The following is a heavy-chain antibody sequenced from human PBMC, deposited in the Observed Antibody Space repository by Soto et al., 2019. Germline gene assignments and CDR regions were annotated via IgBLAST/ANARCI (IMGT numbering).Heavy chain of an antibody. J-gene: IGHJ3*01. CDR3: RWLINGDCDVCNF. CDR1: GVTFSSYT. V-gene: IGHV1-69*02. D-gene: IGHD2-2*03. CDR2: IIPVLGVA. Sequence: QVQLVQSGAEVRKPGSSVKVSCKASGVTFSSYTISWVRQAPGQGLEWMGRIIPVLGVANYAPKFQGRLTIIEPEPTSTVYMDLSSLSSEDKAMSYARWLINGDCDVCNFWGQGTFITVSS.